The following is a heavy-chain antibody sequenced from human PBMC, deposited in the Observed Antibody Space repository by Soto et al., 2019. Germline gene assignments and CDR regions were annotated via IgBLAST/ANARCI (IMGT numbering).Heavy chain of an antibody. V-gene: IGHV3-30*18. Sequence: GGSLRLSCAASGFTFSDYAMHWVRQAPGKGLEWVAVVSRDGRNTHYADSVKGRFTISRDSSKNTVSLEMTSLRAEDTAVYYWAKGGRQWLVTSDFNYWGQGTLVTVSS. CDR1: GFTFSDYA. D-gene: IGHD6-19*01. CDR2: VSRDGRNT. CDR3: AKGGRQWLVTSDFNY. J-gene: IGHJ4*02.